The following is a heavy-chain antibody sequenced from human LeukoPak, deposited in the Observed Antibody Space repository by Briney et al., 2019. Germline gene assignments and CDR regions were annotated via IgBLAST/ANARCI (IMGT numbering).Heavy chain of an antibody. CDR2: IYYSGST. V-gene: IGHV4-59*01. J-gene: IGHJ4*02. CDR3: ARGPAKLRYFDWLPDY. CDR1: GGSISSYY. D-gene: IGHD3-9*01. Sequence: SETLSLTCTVSGGSISSYYWSWIRQPPGKGLEWIGYIYYSGSTNYNPSLKSRVTISVDTSKNQFSLKLSSVTAADTAVYYCARGPAKLRYFDWLPDYWGQGTLVTVSS.